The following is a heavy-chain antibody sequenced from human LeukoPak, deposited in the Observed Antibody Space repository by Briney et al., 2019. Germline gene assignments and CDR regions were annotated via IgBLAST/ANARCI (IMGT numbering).Heavy chain of an antibody. Sequence: ASVKVSCKASGYTFTSYYMHWVRQAPGQGLEWMGIINPSGGSTSYAQKFQGRVTMTRDTSTSTVYMELSSLRSEDTAVYYCARPQLYYYGSGSFEDNWFDPWGQGTLVTVSS. CDR2: INPSGGST. CDR3: ARPQLYYYGSGSFEDNWFDP. J-gene: IGHJ5*02. CDR1: GYTFTSYY. D-gene: IGHD3-10*01. V-gene: IGHV1-46*01.